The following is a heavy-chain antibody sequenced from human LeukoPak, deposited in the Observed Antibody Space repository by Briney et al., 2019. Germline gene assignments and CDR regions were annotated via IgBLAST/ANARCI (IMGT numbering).Heavy chain of an antibody. Sequence: GESLKISCKGSGYSFTSYWIGWVRQMPGKGLEWMGIIYPGDSDTRYSPSFQGQVTISADKSISTAYLQWSSLKASDTAMYYCARSGQSRILTGFTGIDYWGQGTLVTVSS. CDR2: IYPGDSDT. D-gene: IGHD3-9*01. J-gene: IGHJ4*02. V-gene: IGHV5-51*03. CDR1: GYSFTSYW. CDR3: ARSGQSRILTGFTGIDY.